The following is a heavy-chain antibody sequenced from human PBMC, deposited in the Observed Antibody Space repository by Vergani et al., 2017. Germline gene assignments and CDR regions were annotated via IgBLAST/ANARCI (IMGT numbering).Heavy chain of an antibody. V-gene: IGHV1-69*08. Sequence: QVQLVQSGAEVKKPGSSVKVSCKASGGTFSSYTISWVRQAPGQGLEWMGRIIPILGIANYAQNFQGRVTITADKSTSTAYMELSSLRSEVTALYYCARDNGYGDLSWFDPCGQGTLVTVSS. CDR1: GGTFSSYT. CDR3: ARDNGYGDLSWFDP. J-gene: IGHJ5*02. D-gene: IGHD4-17*01. CDR2: IIPILGIA.